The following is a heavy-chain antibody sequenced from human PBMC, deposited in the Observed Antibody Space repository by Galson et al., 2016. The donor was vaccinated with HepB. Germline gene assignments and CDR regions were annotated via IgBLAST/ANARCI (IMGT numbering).Heavy chain of an antibody. D-gene: IGHD3-22*01. V-gene: IGHV3-23*01. J-gene: IGHJ4*02. CDR1: GFTFSSYA. CDR3: ARVGPSGYFFDY. Sequence: SLRLSCAASGFTFSSYAMSWVRQAPGKGLEWMSSISGSGPNTYYTDSVEGRFTSSSDNSKNTLYLQMDSLRAEDTATYFCARVGPSGYFFDYWGQGALVTVSS. CDR2: ISGSGPNT.